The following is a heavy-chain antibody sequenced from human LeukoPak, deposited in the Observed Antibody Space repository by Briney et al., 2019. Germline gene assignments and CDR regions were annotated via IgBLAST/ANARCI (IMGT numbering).Heavy chain of an antibody. CDR1: GFTVSSNY. CDR2: IYSGGST. Sequence: PGGSLRLSCAASGFTVSSNYMSWVRQARGKGLEWVSVIYSGGSTYYADSVKGRFTISRDNSKNTLYLQMNSLRAEDTAVYYCARVYRGSYFGYYFDYWGQGTLVTVSS. D-gene: IGHD1-26*01. J-gene: IGHJ4*02. V-gene: IGHV3-53*01. CDR3: ARVYRGSYFGYYFDY.